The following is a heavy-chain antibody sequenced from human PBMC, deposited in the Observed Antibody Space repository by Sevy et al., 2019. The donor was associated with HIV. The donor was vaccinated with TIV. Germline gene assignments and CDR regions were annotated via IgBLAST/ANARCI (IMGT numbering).Heavy chain of an antibody. V-gene: IGHV3-7*03. D-gene: IGHD5-18*01. CDR1: GFTFSSYW. CDR2: IKQDGSEK. CDR3: ARGELWLQGGYYFDY. J-gene: IGHJ4*02. Sequence: GGSLRLSCVTSGFTFSSYWMSWVRQAPGKGLEWVANIKQDGSEKYYGDSVKGRFTISRDNAKNSLYLQMNSLRAEDTAVYYCARGELWLQGGYYFDYWGQGTLVTVSS.